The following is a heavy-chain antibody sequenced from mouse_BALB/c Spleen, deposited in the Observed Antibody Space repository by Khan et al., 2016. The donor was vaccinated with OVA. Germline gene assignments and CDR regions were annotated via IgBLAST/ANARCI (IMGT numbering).Heavy chain of an antibody. CDR2: ITPGSGDT. J-gene: IGHJ3*01. CDR1: GYTFTDYD. CDR3: ARRNYFGYTFAY. V-gene: IGHV1-77*01. D-gene: IGHD1-2*01. Sequence: QVQLQQSGAELERPGASVKLSCKASGYTFTDYDINWVKQRTGQGLEWIGEITPGSGDTYYNEKFKGKVTLTADKSSSTAYMQIRNLTHEASAVYCCARRNYFGYTFAYWGQGTMVTVSA.